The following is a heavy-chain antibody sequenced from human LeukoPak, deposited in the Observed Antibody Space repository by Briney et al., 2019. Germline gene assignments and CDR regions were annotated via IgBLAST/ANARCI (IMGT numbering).Heavy chain of an antibody. J-gene: IGHJ6*03. V-gene: IGHV4-39*07. CDR3: ASCYDFNYYYMHV. CDR1: NGSIASSSYY. D-gene: IGHD3-3*01. Sequence: SETLSLTCAVSNGSIASSSYYWGWIRQPPGKGLEWIGSIYYSGSTYYNPSLKSRVTISLDTSKNQISLKLTSVAAADTAVYYCASCYDFNYYYMHVWGKGTKVTVSS. CDR2: IYYSGST.